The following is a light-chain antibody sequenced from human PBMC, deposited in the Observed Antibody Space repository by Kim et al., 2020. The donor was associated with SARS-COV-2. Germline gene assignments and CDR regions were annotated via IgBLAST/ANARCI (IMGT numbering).Light chain of an antibody. CDR2: GAS. Sequence: LAVSPGERATLSGRASQSVGSNLAWYQQKSGQAPRLLIYGASTRATGIPARFSGSGSGTEFTLTISSLQSEDSAVYYCQQYNNWYIFGQGTKLEI. CDR3: QQYNNWYI. CDR1: QSVGSN. J-gene: IGKJ2*01. V-gene: IGKV3-15*01.